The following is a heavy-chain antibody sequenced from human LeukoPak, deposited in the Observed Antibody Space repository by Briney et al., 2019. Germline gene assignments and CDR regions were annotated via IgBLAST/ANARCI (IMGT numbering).Heavy chain of an antibody. V-gene: IGHV3-30-3*01. CDR2: ISFDGSNK. Sequence: GGSPRLSCAASGFIFSSYAVHWVRQAPGKGLEWVAFISFDGSNKYYADSVKGRFTISRDNSKNTLYLQMNSLRAEDTAVYYCARQVAGLDYWGQGTLVTVSS. CDR1: GFIFSSYA. D-gene: IGHD6-19*01. J-gene: IGHJ4*02. CDR3: ARQVAGLDY.